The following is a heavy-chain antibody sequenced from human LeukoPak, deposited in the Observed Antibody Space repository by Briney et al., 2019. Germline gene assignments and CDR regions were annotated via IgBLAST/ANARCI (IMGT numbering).Heavy chain of an antibody. CDR3: TRPSDDSGYYYEGFDY. CDR1: GFTFSDSA. CDR2: VRSIDNNYAT. Sequence: GGSLKLSCATSGFTFSDSAMHWVRQASGKGLEWVGRVRSIDNNYATAYAASVQGRFTISRDDSKHTAYLQMNSLKTEDTALYYCTRPSDDSGYYYEGFDYWGQGTLVTVSS. J-gene: IGHJ4*02. V-gene: IGHV3-73*01. D-gene: IGHD3-22*01.